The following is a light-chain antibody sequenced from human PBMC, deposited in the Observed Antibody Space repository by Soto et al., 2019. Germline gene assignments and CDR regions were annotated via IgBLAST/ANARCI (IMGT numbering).Light chain of an antibody. CDR1: QSVVNY. CDR2: DAS. CDR3: QQYEERPLT. Sequence: QLTQSPSTLSASVGDRVAISCQASQSVVNYLNWFQQRPGKAPQLLISDASHLEPGVPSRFSGQRSGTDFTLIISSLQPEDFATYYCQQYEERPLTFGGGTRVEV. J-gene: IGKJ4*01. V-gene: IGKV1-33*01.